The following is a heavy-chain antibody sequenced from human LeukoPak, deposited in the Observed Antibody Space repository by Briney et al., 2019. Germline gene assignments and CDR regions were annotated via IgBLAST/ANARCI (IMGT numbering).Heavy chain of an antibody. Sequence: SEALSLTCTVSGGSISSYYWSWIRQPAGKGLEWIGRIYTSGSTNYNPSLKSRVTMSVDTSKNQFSLKLSSVTAADTAVYYCARGRVGHDYGDYQRAQFDYWGQGTLVTVSS. V-gene: IGHV4-4*07. CDR3: ARGRVGHDYGDYQRAQFDY. CDR2: IYTSGST. D-gene: IGHD4-17*01. J-gene: IGHJ4*02. CDR1: GGSISSYY.